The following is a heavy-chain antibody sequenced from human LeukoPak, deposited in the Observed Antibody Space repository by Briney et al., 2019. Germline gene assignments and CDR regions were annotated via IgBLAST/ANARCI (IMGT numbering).Heavy chain of an antibody. CDR2: ISRSSTTI. CDR1: GFTFSNYS. V-gene: IGHV3-48*04. D-gene: IGHD3-10*02. J-gene: IGHJ6*04. CDR3: AELGITMIGGV. Sequence: GGSLRLSCAASGFTFSNYSMNWVRQAPGKGLEWVSYISRSSTTIYYADSVKGRFTIPRDNAKNSLYLQMNSLRAEDTAVYYCAELGITMIGGVWGKGTTVTISS.